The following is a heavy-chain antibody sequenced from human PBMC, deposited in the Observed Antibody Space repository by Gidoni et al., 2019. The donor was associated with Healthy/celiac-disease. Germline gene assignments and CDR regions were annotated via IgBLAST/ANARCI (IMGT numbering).Heavy chain of an antibody. CDR2: IKQDGSEK. CDR1: GFTFSSYW. Sequence: EVQLVESGGGLVQPGGSLRLSCAASGFTFSSYWMSWVRQAPGKGLEWVANIKQDGSEKYYVDSVKGRFTISRDNAKNSLYLQMNSLRAEDTAVYYCAREMAYDFWSGYYSSPHDAFDIWGQGTMVTVFS. D-gene: IGHD3-3*01. CDR3: AREMAYDFWSGYYSSPHDAFDI. J-gene: IGHJ3*02. V-gene: IGHV3-7*01.